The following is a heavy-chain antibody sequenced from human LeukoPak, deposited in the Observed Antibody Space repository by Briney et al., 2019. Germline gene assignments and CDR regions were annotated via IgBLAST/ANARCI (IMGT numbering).Heavy chain of an antibody. Sequence: SETLSLTCTVSGGSISSYYWSWIRQPPGKGLEWIGYIYYSGSTSYNPSPKSRVTISVDSSKNQFSLKLSSVTAADTAVYYCARSNYDFWSGYYLHYFDYWGQGTLVTVSS. CDR2: IYYSGST. CDR1: GGSISSYY. V-gene: IGHV4-59*08. J-gene: IGHJ4*02. CDR3: ARSNYDFWSGYYLHYFDY. D-gene: IGHD3-3*01.